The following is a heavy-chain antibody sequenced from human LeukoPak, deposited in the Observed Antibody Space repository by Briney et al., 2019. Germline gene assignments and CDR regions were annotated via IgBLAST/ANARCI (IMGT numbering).Heavy chain of an antibody. D-gene: IGHD6-13*01. CDR1: GGTFSSYA. V-gene: IGHV1-69*04. CDR2: IIPILGTA. J-gene: IGHJ5*02. Sequence: SVKASCKASGGTFSSYAISWVRQAPGQGLEWMGRIIPILGTANYAQKFQGRVTITADKSTSTAYMELSSLRSEDTAVYYCASESRGIPNWFDPWGQGTLVTVSS. CDR3: ASESRGIPNWFDP.